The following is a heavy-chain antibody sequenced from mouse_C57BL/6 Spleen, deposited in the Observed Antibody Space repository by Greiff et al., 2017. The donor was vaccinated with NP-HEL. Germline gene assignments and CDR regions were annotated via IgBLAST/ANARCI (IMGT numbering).Heavy chain of an antibody. CDR3: ARRDYYGRFAY. J-gene: IGHJ3*01. CDR1: GFTFSDYY. CDR2: ISNGGGST. D-gene: IGHD1-1*01. V-gene: IGHV5-12*01. Sequence: EVKLVESGGGLVQPGGSLKLSCAASGFTFSDYYMYWVRQTPEKRLEWVAYISNGGGSTYYPDTVKGRFTISRDNAKNTLYLQMSRLKSEDTAMYYCARRDYYGRFAYWGQGTLVTVSA.